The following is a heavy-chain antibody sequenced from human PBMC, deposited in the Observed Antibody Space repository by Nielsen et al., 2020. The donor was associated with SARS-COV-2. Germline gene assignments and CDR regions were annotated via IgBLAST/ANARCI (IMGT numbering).Heavy chain of an antibody. CDR1: GYSFTSYW. J-gene: IGHJ3*02. CDR2: IYPGDSDT. D-gene: IGHD3-9*01. Sequence: GESLKISCKGSGYSFTSYWIGWVRQMPGKGLEWMGIIYPGDSDTRYSPSFQGQVTISADKSISTAYLQWSSLKASDTAMYYCARLMNYDILTGDAFDIWGQGTMVTVSS. V-gene: IGHV5-51*01. CDR3: ARLMNYDILTGDAFDI.